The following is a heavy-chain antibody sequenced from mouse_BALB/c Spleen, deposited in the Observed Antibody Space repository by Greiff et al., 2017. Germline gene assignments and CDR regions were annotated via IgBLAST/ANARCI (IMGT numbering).Heavy chain of an antibody. CDR3: ARRDRYDGRTFDY. CDR1: GYTFSNYW. J-gene: IGHJ2*01. Sequence: QVQLQQSGAELMKPGASVKISCKATGYTFSNYWIEWVKQRPGHGLEWIGEILPGSGSTNYNEKFKGKATFTADTSSNTAYMQLSSLTSEDSAVYYCARRDRYDGRTFDYWGQGTTLTVSS. CDR2: ILPGSGST. D-gene: IGHD2-14*01. V-gene: IGHV1-9*01.